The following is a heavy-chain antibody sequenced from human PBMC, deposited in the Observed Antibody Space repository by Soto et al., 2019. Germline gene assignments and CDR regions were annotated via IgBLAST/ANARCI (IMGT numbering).Heavy chain of an antibody. CDR3: ARVGVLAAALIY. V-gene: IGHV4-59*08. CDR1: GGSISSYY. Sequence: PSETLSLTCTVSGGSISSYYWSWIRQPPGKGLEWIGYIYYSGSTNYNPSLKSRVTISVDTSKNQFSLKLSSVTAADTAVYYCARVGVLAAALIYWGQGTLVTVSS. J-gene: IGHJ4*02. CDR2: IYYSGST. D-gene: IGHD6-13*01.